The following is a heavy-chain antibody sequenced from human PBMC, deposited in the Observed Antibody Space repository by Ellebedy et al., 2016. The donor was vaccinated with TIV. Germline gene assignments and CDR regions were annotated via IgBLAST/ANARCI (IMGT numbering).Heavy chain of an antibody. CDR2: LRYDESNK. J-gene: IGHJ4*02. V-gene: IGHV3-30*02. Sequence: GESLKISCAASGFIFNNYGMHWVRQAPGKGLEWVAFLRYDESNKYYADSVRGRFTIYRENAENSLYLQIDSLRVEDTAVYYCLRGDRRDYWGQGTLVTVSA. CDR1: GFIFNNYG. CDR3: LRGDRRDY.